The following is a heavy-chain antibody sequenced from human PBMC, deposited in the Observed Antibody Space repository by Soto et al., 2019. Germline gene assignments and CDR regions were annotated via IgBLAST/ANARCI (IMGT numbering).Heavy chain of an antibody. CDR2: IPYDGSTK. D-gene: IGHD3-22*01. J-gene: IGHJ6*02. CDR3: AKDLWLYYYDSSGFLMDV. Sequence: GGSLTVPCAPSVFTFSTYVMHWVRQAPGKGLAWVAVIPYDGSTKSYADSVKGRFTISRDNCKNTLYLQMNRLRAEDTAVYYCAKDLWLYYYDSSGFLMDVWGQGTTCTVSS. CDR1: VFTFSTYV. V-gene: IGHV3-30*18.